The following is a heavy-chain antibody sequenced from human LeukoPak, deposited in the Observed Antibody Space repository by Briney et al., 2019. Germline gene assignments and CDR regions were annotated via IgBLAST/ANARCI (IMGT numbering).Heavy chain of an antibody. CDR3: ARYYYDSSGYHMGFDY. CDR2: IIPIFGTA. J-gene: IGHJ4*02. CDR1: GGTFSSYA. V-gene: IGHV1-69*05. D-gene: IGHD3-22*01. Sequence: ASVKVSCKASGGTFSSYAISWVRQAPGQGLEWMGGIIPIFGTANYAQKFQGRVTITRDTSASTAYMELSSLRSEDTAVYYCARYYYDSSGYHMGFDYWGQGTLVTVSS.